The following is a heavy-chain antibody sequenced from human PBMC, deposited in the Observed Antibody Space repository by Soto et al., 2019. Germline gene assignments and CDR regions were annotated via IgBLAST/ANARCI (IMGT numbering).Heavy chain of an antibody. V-gene: IGHV3-23*01. CDR2: ISGSGGST. D-gene: IGHD3-10*01. CDR3: AKEYFGGSGSYYDY. J-gene: IGHJ4*02. CDR1: GFTFSSYA. Sequence: GGSLRLSCAASGFTFSSYAMSWVRQAPGKGLEWVSAISGSGGSTYYTDSVKGRFTISRDNSKNTLYLQMNSLRAEDTAVYYCAKEYFGGSGSYYDYWGQGTLVTVSS.